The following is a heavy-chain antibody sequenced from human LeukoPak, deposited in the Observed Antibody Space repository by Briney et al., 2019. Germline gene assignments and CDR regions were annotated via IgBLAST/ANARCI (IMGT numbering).Heavy chain of an antibody. CDR3: ARGRRLEWLKRTIDY. Sequence: ASVKVSCKASGYTFTSYDINWVRQATGQGLEWMGWMNPNSGNTGYAQKFQGRVTMTRNTSISTAYMELSSLRSEDTAVHYCARGRRLEWLKRTIDYWGQGTLVTVSS. J-gene: IGHJ4*02. CDR1: GYTFTSYD. V-gene: IGHV1-8*01. D-gene: IGHD3-3*01. CDR2: MNPNSGNT.